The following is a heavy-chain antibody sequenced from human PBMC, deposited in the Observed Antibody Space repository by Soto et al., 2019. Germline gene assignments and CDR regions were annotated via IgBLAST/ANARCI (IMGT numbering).Heavy chain of an antibody. CDR2: IIPILGIA. Sequence: ASVKVSCKASGGTFSSYTISWVRQAPGQGLEWMGRIIPILGIANYAQKFQGRVTITADKSTSTAYMELSSLRSEDTAVYYCAREAAAGNLVYYYYYMDVWGKGTTVTVSS. CDR3: AREAAAGNLVYYYYYMDV. CDR1: GGTFSSYT. J-gene: IGHJ6*03. V-gene: IGHV1-69*04. D-gene: IGHD6-13*01.